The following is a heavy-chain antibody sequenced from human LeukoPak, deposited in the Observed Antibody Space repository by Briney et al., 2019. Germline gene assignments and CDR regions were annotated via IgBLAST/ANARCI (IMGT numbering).Heavy chain of an antibody. Sequence: QAGGSLRLSCAASGFTFSSYAMSWVRQAPGKGLEWDSAISGSGGSTYYADSVKGRFTISRDNSKNTLYLQMNSLRAEDTAVYYCAKTQTSGTPGDMDVWGKGTTVTVSS. J-gene: IGHJ6*04. V-gene: IGHV3-23*01. D-gene: IGHD3-10*01. CDR2: ISGSGGST. CDR3: AKTQTSGTPGDMDV. CDR1: GFTFSSYA.